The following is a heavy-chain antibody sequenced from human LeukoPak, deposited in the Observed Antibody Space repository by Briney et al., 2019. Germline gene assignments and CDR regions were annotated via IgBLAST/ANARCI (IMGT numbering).Heavy chain of an antibody. D-gene: IGHD1-26*01. J-gene: IGHJ4*02. CDR1: GGSISSSSYY. Sequence: WETLSLTCTVSGGSISSSSYYWGWIRQPPGKGLEWIGSIYYSGSTYYNPFLKSRVTISVDTSKNQFPLKLSSVTAADTAVYYCASSLLGATSPGFDYWGQGTLVTVSS. V-gene: IGHV4-39*01. CDR3: ASSLLGATSPGFDY. CDR2: IYYSGST.